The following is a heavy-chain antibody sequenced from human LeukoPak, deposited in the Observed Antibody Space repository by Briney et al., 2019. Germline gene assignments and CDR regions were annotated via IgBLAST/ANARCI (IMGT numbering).Heavy chain of an antibody. CDR1: GGSFSGYY. J-gene: IGHJ5*02. Sequence: NPSETLSLTCAVYGGSFSGYYWSWIRQPAGKGLEWIGRIYTSGSTNYNPSLKSRVTMSVDTSKNQFSLKLSSVTAADTAVYYCARIDYYGSGWFDPWGQGTLVTVSS. V-gene: IGHV4-59*10. CDR3: ARIDYYGSGWFDP. CDR2: IYTSGST. D-gene: IGHD3-10*01.